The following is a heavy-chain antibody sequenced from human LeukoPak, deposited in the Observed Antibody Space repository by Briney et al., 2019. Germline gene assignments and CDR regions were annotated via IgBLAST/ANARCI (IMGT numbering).Heavy chain of an antibody. CDR2: IIPILGIA. Sequence: SVKVSCKASGGTFSSYAISWVRQAPGQGLEWMGRIIPILGIANYAQKFQGRVTITADKSTSTAYMELSSLRSEDTAVYYCAREPLGILTGYYPLDYWGQGTLVTVSS. D-gene: IGHD3-9*01. J-gene: IGHJ4*02. CDR3: AREPLGILTGYYPLDY. CDR1: GGTFSSYA. V-gene: IGHV1-69*04.